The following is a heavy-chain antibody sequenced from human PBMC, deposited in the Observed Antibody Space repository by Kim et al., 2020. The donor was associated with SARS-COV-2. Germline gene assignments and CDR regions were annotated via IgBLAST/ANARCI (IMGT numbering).Heavy chain of an antibody. D-gene: IGHD3-10*01. CDR1: GYTFTSYA. J-gene: IGHJ3*02. V-gene: IGHV1-3*01. CDR3: ARDLGWFGELFPYDAFDI. CDR2: INAGNGNT. Sequence: ASVKVSCKASGYTFTSYAMHWVRQAPGQRLEWMGWINAGNGNTKYSQKFQGRVTITRDTSASTAYMELSSLRSEDTAVYYCARDLGWFGELFPYDAFDIWGQGTMVTVSS.